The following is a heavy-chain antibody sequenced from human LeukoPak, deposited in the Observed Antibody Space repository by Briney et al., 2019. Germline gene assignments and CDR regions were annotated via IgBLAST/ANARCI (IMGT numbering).Heavy chain of an antibody. CDR1: GFTFSSYS. J-gene: IGHJ4*02. V-gene: IGHV3-21*01. D-gene: IGHD3-22*01. CDR2: ISSSSSYI. CDR3: ARDQFTMIVAKTSDY. Sequence: GGSLRLSCAASGFTFSSYSMNWVRQAPGKGLEWVSSISSSSSYIYYADSVKGRFTISRDNAKNSLYLQMNSLRAEDTAVYYCARDQFTMIVAKTSDYWGQGTLVTVSS.